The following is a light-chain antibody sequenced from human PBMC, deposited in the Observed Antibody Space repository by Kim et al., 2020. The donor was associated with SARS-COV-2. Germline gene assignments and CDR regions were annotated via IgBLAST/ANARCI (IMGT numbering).Light chain of an antibody. CDR2: DAS. J-gene: IGKJ4*01. V-gene: IGKV3-11*01. Sequence: EIVFTQSQATLSLSPGERATLSCRASQSVSSYLAWYQQKPGQAPRLLIYDASNRATGIPARFSGSGSGTDFTLTIGSLEPEDFAVYYCQRRSNWPTFGGGTRVEI. CDR3: QRRSNWPT. CDR1: QSVSSY.